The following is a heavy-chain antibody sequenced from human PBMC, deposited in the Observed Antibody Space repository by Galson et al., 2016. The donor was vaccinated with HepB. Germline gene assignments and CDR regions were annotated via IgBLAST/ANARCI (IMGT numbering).Heavy chain of an antibody. V-gene: IGHV4-59*01. CDR2: IYYSGST. J-gene: IGHJ5*02. Sequence: SETLSLTCTVSGGSMNSYYWSWIRQPPGKGLEWIGYIYYSGSTEYSSSLKNRVTISVDTSKNQFSLKLNSVTAADTAVYYCARAPYYDFWSGYYGGGWFDTWGQGTLVTVSS. CDR3: ARAPYYDFWSGYYGGGWFDT. CDR1: GGSMNSYY. D-gene: IGHD3-3*01.